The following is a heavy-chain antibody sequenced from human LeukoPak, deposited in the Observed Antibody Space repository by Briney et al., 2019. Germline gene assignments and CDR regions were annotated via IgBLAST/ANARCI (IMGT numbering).Heavy chain of an antibody. CDR3: AREAVGITMIVVVIPSYGMDV. CDR2: IIPIFGTP. CDR1: GGAFSRYA. Sequence: ASVKVSCKVSGGAFSRYAISWVRQAPGRGLEWMGGIIPIFGTPKFAQKFQGRVTITADESTASAYLELSRLRSEDTAVYYCAREAVGITMIVVVIPSYGMDVWGQGTTVTVSS. V-gene: IGHV1-69*13. D-gene: IGHD3-22*01. J-gene: IGHJ6*02.